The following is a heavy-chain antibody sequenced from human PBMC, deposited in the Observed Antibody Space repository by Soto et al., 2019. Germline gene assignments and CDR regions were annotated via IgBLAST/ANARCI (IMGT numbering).Heavy chain of an antibody. V-gene: IGHV3-30*18. J-gene: IGHJ4*02. Sequence: QVQLVESGGGVVQPGRSLRLSCAASGFTFSSYGMHWVRQAPGKGLEWVAVISYDGSNKYYADSVKGRFTISRDNSKNTLYRQMNSLRAEHTSVYYCAKDAYYYDSSGYPDYWGQGTLVTVSS. CDR1: GFTFSSYG. CDR2: ISYDGSNK. CDR3: AKDAYYYDSSGYPDY. D-gene: IGHD3-22*01.